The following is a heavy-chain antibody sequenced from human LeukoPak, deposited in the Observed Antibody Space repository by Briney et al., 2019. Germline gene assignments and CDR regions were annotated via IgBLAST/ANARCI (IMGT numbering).Heavy chain of an antibody. D-gene: IGHD1-7*01. J-gene: IGHJ4*02. V-gene: IGHV4-39*01. Sequence: PLETLSLTCAVSGSSISTSSYYGAWIRQSPGAGLEWIGSVYFIGSTYYNPSLKSRVTISVDTSKDQFPLQLTSVTAADTAVCYCARGIIGTFDNWGQGLLVTVSS. CDR3: ARGIIGTFDN. CDR1: GSSISTSSYY. CDR2: VYFIGST.